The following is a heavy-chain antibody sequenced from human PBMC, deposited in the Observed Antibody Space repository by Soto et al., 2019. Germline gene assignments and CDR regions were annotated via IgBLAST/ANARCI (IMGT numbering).Heavy chain of an antibody. CDR3: ASPVYCSSTSCHEDYGMDV. CDR2: INPNSGGT. D-gene: IGHD2-2*01. J-gene: IGHJ6*02. CDR1: GYTFTGYY. Sequence: ASVKVSCKASGYTFTGYYMHWVRQAPGQGLEWMGWINPNSGGTNYAQKFQGRVTMTRDTSISTAYMELSRLRSDDTAVYYCASPVYCSSTSCHEDYGMDVWGQGTTVTVSS. V-gene: IGHV1-2*02.